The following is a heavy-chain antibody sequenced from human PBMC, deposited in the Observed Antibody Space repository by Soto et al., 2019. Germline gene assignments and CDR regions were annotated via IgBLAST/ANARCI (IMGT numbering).Heavy chain of an antibody. V-gene: IGHV1-69*06. CDR3: AITSSSWAYNLFDP. CDR1: WDTFSSDA. CDR2: IIPIFGTA. D-gene: IGHD6-13*01. Sequence: SVKVSFKASWDTFSSDAISWVGQAPGQGLEWMGGIIPIFGTANYAQKFQGRVTITADKSTSTAYMELSSLRSEDTAVYYCAITSSSWAYNLFDPWGQGTLVTVS. J-gene: IGHJ5*02.